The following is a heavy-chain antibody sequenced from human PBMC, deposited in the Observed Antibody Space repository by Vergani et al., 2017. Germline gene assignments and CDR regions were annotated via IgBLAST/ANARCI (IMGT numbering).Heavy chain of an antibody. D-gene: IGHD4-23*01. CDR1: GFTFGDYA. J-gene: IGHJ6*02. CDR3: TREDKDYGGNSDYYYYGMDV. V-gene: IGHV3-49*03. CDR2: IRSKAYGGTT. Sequence: EVQLVESGGGLVQPGRSLRLSCTASGFTFGDYAMSWFRQAPGKGLEWVGFIRSKAYGGTTEYAASVKGRFTISRDDSKSIAYLQMNSLKTEDTAVYYWTREDKDYGGNSDYYYYGMDVWGQGTTVTVSS.